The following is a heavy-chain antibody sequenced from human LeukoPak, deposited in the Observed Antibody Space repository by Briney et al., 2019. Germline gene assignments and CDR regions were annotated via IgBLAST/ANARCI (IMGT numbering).Heavy chain of an antibody. V-gene: IGHV3-30*19. Sequence: GGSLRLSCETSGFTFSSYAMSWVRQAPGKGLEWVAVISYDGNNKYYADSVRGRFTISRDNSKNTLYLQMNSLRAEDTALYYCSRWTYRSAWGVVERVDYWGQGTLVTVSS. CDR1: GFTFSSYA. CDR2: ISYDGNNK. J-gene: IGHJ4*02. CDR3: SRWTYRSAWGVVERVDY. D-gene: IGHD6-19*01.